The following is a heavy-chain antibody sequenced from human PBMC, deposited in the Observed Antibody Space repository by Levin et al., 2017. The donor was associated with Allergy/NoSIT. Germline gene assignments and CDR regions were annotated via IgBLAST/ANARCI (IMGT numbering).Heavy chain of an antibody. J-gene: IGHJ6*02. Sequence: LSLTCAASGFTFSDYYMSWIRQAPGKGLEWVSYISSSGSTIYYADSVKGRFTISRDNAKNSLYLQMNSLRAEDTAVYYCARDLGVTTVYYYGMDVWGQGTTVTVSS. D-gene: IGHD4-17*01. CDR1: GFTFSDYY. CDR3: ARDLGVTTVYYYGMDV. V-gene: IGHV3-11*01. CDR2: ISSSGSTI.